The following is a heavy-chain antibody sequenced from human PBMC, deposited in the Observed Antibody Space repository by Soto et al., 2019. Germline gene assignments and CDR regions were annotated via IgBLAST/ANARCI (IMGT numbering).Heavy chain of an antibody. CDR1: GFTFSSYW. J-gene: IGHJ6*03. CDR2: IKQDGSEK. D-gene: IGHD3-16*01. CDR3: ARGAEVGAAGYYYYMDV. Sequence: GGSLRLSCAASGFTFSSYWMSWVRQAPGKGLEWVANIKQDGSEKYYVDSVKGRFTISRDNAKNSLYLQMNSLRAEDTAVYYCARGAEVGAAGYYYYMDVWGKGTTVTVSS. V-gene: IGHV3-7*01.